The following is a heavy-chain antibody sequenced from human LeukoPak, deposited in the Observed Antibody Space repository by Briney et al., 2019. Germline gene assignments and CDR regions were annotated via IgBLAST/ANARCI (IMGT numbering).Heavy chain of an antibody. CDR3: ATGYNCSSGSCYSFHYYYGMDV. CDR2: INPSGGST. Sequence: ASLKASCKASGYTFTSYYMHWVRQAPGQGLEWMGIINPSGGSTSYAQKFQGRVTMTRDTSTSTVYMELSSLRSEDTAVYYCATGYNCSSGSCYSFHYYYGMDVWGQGTTVTVSS. V-gene: IGHV1-46*01. CDR1: GYTFTSYY. D-gene: IGHD2-15*01. J-gene: IGHJ6*02.